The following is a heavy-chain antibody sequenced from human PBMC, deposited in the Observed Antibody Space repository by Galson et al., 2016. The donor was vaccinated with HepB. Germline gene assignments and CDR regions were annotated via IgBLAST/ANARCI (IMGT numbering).Heavy chain of an antibody. Sequence: SLRLSCAASGFTFSSYAMSWVRQAPGKGLEWVSAISGSGGSTYHADSVKGRFTISGDNSKNTLNLQMDSLRAEDTALYYCAKDSPYSSGWSTYWGQGTLVTVAS. V-gene: IGHV3-23*01. D-gene: IGHD6-19*01. J-gene: IGHJ4*02. CDR2: ISGSGGST. CDR3: AKDSPYSSGWSTY. CDR1: GFTFSSYA.